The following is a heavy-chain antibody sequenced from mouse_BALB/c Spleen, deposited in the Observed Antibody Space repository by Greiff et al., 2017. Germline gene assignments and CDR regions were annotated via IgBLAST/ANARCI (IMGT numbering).Heavy chain of an antibody. D-gene: IGHD1-1*01. CDR1: GFTFSSYT. CDR3: ARQDYYGNSFAY. CDR2: ISNGGGST. J-gene: IGHJ3*01. V-gene: IGHV5-12-2*01. Sequence: EVMLVESGGGLVKPGGSLKLSSAASGFTFSSYTMSWVRQTPEKRLEWVAYISNGGGSTYYPDTVKGRFTISRDNAKNTLYLQMSSLKSEDTAMYYCARQDYYGNSFAYWGQGTLVTVSA.